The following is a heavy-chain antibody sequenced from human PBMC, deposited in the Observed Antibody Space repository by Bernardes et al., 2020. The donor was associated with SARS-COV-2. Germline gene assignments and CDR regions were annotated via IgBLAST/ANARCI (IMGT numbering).Heavy chain of an antibody. CDR3: ARGSAAVVSHFMLLFANWYFDL. CDR2: INDSGST. J-gene: IGHJ2*01. CDR1: SGSFSGYY. D-gene: IGHD2-15*01. V-gene: IGHV4-34*01. Sequence: SETLSLTCAVYSGSFSGYYWSWIRQTPGKGLEWIGEINDSGSTKYNPPLKSRVTISVDPSKNQFSLKLNSVTAADTAVYYCARGSAAVVSHFMLLFANWYFDLWGRGTLVTVSS.